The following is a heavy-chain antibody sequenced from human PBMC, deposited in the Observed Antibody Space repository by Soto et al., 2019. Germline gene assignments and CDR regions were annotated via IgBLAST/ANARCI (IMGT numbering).Heavy chain of an antibody. CDR2: ISSTTNYI. Sequence: LRLSCAASGFTFTRYSMNWVRQAPGKGLEWVSSISSTTNYIYYGDSMKGRFTISRDNAKNSLYLEMNSLRAEDTAVYYCARESEDLTSDFDYWGQGTLVTVSS. J-gene: IGHJ4*02. CDR3: ARESEDLTSDFDY. CDR1: GFTFTRYS. V-gene: IGHV3-21*06.